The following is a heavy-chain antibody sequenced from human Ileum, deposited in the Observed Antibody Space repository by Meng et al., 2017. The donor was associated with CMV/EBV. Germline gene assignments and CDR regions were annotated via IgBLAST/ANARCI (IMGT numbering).Heavy chain of an antibody. V-gene: IGHV4-30-2*01. CDR2: MYHSGST. D-gene: IGHD5-18*01. J-gene: IGHJ4*02. CDR1: GGSISSGGYS. Sequence: AVSGGSISSGGYSWSWIRQPPGKGLEWIGYMYHSGSTYYNPSLKGRVTISVDRSKNQFSLKLSSVTAAGTAVYYCARGSGYTYGYDYWGQGTLVTVSS. CDR3: ARGSGYTYGYDY.